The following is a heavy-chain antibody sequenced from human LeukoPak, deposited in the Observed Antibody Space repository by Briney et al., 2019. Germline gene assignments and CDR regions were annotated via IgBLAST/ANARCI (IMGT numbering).Heavy chain of an antibody. V-gene: IGHV1-8*03. CDR3: ARVTTYDSSGYYHNWFDP. CDR2: MNPNSGNT. Sequence: ASVKVSCKASGYTFTSYDINWVRQATGQGLEWMGWMNPNSGNTGYAQKFQGRVTITRNTSISTAYMELSSLRSEDTAVYYCARVTTYDSSGYYHNWFDPWGQGTLVTVSS. D-gene: IGHD3-22*01. CDR1: GYTFTSYD. J-gene: IGHJ5*02.